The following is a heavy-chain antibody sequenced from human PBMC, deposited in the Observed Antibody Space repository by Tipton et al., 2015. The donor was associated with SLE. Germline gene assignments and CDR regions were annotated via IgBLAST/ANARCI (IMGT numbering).Heavy chain of an antibody. Sequence: GLVKPSETLSLTCAVYGGSFGSHYWSWIRQPVGKGLEWIGRIYASGSTNYNPSLKSRVTISVDTSKNQFSLKLSSVTAADTAVYYCAGPSSGSYWIYYFDYWGQGTLVTVSS. D-gene: IGHD3-10*01. V-gene: IGHV4-4*07. J-gene: IGHJ4*02. CDR3: AGPSSGSYWIYYFDY. CDR2: IYASGST. CDR1: GGSFGSHY.